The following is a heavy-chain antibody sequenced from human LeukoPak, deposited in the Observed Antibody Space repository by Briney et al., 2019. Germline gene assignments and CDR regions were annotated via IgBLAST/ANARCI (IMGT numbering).Heavy chain of an antibody. D-gene: IGHD3-16*01. V-gene: IGHV4-4*07. CDR1: SGSINSYY. CDR2: IYTTGKT. J-gene: IGHJ4*02. CDR3: ARHGYTASHYFLDF. Sequence: SETLSLTCTVTSGSINSYYWGWVRQPAGRGLEWIGRIYTTGKTDYYPSLKSRLTMSVDTSKRQFSLNLTSVTAADTAIYFCARHGYTASHYFLDFWSQGKLVTVSS.